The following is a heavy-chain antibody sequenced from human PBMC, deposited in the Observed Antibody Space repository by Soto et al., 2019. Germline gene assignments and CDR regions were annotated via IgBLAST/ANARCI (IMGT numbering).Heavy chain of an antibody. J-gene: IGHJ3*02. CDR3: ARGKLYAFDI. CDR2: IDHSGTT. V-gene: IGHV4-4*02. Sequence: QVQLQESGPGLVKPSGTLSLTCAVSGVSISIPNWWAWVRQAPGKGLEWIGEIDHSGTTNYNPSLNSRVTISLDRSKNQFSLRLTSVAAADTAVYFCARGKLYAFDIWGQGTMVTVSS. CDR1: GVSISIPNW.